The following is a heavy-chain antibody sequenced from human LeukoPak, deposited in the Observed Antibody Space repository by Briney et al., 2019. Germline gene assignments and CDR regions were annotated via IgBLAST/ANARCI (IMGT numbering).Heavy chain of an antibody. CDR2: IIPIFGTA. D-gene: IGHD3-22*01. Sequence: ASVKVSCKASGGTLSSYAISWVRQAPGQGLEWMGGIIPIFGTANYAQKFQGRVTITTDESTSTAYMELSSLRSEDTAVYYCARDHYDSSGYYYVDPNWFDPWGQGTLVTVSS. V-gene: IGHV1-69*05. CDR3: ARDHYDSSGYYYVDPNWFDP. J-gene: IGHJ5*02. CDR1: GGTLSSYA.